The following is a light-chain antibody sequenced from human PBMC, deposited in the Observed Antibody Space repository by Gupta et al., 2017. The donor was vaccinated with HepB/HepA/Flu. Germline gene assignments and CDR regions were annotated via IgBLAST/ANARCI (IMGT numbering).Light chain of an antibody. J-gene: IGKJ4*01. CDR1: QYISNY. V-gene: IGKV1-39*01. CDR2: GAS. Sequence: DIQMTQSPSSLFASVGDRVTITCRASQYISNYLNWYQKKPGRAPNLLISGASGLQNGVPSRFSGRGSETEFTLTIRMLQPEDFATYYCQQTDRTPLTFGGGTKVEIK. CDR3: QQTDRTPLT.